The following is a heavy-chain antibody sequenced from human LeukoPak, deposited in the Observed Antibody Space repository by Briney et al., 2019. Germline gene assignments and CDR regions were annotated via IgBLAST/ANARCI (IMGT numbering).Heavy chain of an antibody. J-gene: IGHJ6*02. CDR3: AKPTAAGHYYYYYGMAV. Sequence: PGASLRLSCAASGFTFSSYAMSWVRQAPGQGLEWVSAISGSGGSTYYADSVKGRFTISRDNSKNTLYLQMNSLRAEDTAVYYCAKPTAAGHYYYYYGMAVWGQGTTVTVSS. CDR1: GFTFSSYA. V-gene: IGHV3-23*01. D-gene: IGHD6-13*01. CDR2: ISGSGGST.